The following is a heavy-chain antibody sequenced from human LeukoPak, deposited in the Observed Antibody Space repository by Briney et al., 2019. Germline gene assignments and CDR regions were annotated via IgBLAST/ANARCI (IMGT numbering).Heavy chain of an antibody. CDR1: GFTFSDYY. Sequence: GGSLRLSCAASGFTFSDYYMSWIRQAPGKGLEWVSYIRSSGSTRYYADSVKGRVTISRDNAKNSLYLQMNSLSAEDTAVYYCARGGGSSWNYYFDYWGQGTLVTVSS. V-gene: IGHV3-11*04. D-gene: IGHD6-13*01. CDR3: ARGGGSSWNYYFDY. CDR2: IRSSGSTR. J-gene: IGHJ4*02.